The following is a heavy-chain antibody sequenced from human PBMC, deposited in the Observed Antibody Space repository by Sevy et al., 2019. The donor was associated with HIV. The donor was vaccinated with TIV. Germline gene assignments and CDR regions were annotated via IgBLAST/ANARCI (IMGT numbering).Heavy chain of an antibody. CDR1: GYTFTSYA. CDR2: INAGNGNT. D-gene: IGHD3-10*01. J-gene: IGHJ4*02. V-gene: IGHV1-3*01. CDR3: ARDYFGSGTFYNGNFFDY. Sequence: ASVKVSCKASGYTFTSYAFHWVRQAPEQRLEWMGWINAGNGNTKYSEKFQGRVTITRDTSASTAYMELSSLRSEDTAVYYCARDYFGSGTFYNGNFFDYWGQGTLVTVSS.